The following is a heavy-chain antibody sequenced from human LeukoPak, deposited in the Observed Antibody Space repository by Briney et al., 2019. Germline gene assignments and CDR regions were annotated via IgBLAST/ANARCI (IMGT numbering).Heavy chain of an antibody. CDR3: ARIDSSGYYFPDY. CDR2: ISYDGSNK. D-gene: IGHD3-22*01. CDR1: GFTFSSYA. Sequence: GGSLRLSCAASGFTFSSYAMHWVRQAPGKGLEWVAVISYDGSNKYYADSVKGRFTISRDNSKNTLYLQMNSLRAEDTAVYYCARIDSSGYYFPDYWGQGTLVTVSP. V-gene: IGHV3-30-3*01. J-gene: IGHJ4*02.